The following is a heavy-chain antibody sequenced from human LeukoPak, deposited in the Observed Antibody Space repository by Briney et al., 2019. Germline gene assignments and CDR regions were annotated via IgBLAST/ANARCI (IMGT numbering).Heavy chain of an antibody. CDR2: MNPNSGNT. Sequence: GASVKVSCKASGYTFTSYDINWVRQATGQGLEWMGWMNPNSGNTGYAQKFQGRVTMTRNTSISTAYMELSSLRSEDTAVYYCARHDSRSWHYYYYGMDVWGQGTTVTVSS. J-gene: IGHJ6*02. CDR3: ARHDSRSWHYYYYGMDV. D-gene: IGHD6-6*01. V-gene: IGHV1-8*01. CDR1: GYTFTSYD.